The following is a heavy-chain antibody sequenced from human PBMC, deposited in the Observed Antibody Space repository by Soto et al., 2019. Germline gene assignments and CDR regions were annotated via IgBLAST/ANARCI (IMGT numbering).Heavy chain of an antibody. J-gene: IGHJ3*01. CDR1: GYTFTKYF. Sequence: QVQLVQSGAEVKKPGASVKVSCKTSGYTFTKYFMNWVRQAPGQGLEWMGKINPRAGSTNYAQKFQGRVTMTRDTSTSTGFMELSSLSSEDTAVYYCASWSGSYLDAFDLWGQGTMVTVSS. V-gene: IGHV1-46*01. CDR3: ASWSGSYLDAFDL. D-gene: IGHD1-26*01. CDR2: INPRAGST.